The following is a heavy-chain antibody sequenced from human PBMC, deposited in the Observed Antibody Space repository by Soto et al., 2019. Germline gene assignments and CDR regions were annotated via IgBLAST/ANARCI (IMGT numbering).Heavy chain of an antibody. Sequence: AASVKVSCTASGYSFATYGFSWVRQAPGQGLECVGWISAHNGDTHYSQKFQGRVTLTTDTSTNTGYMELRSLTSDDTAVYFCATEPIYYNDGSGYYPLGHWGQGTLVTVS. CDR2: ISAHNGDT. J-gene: IGHJ4*02. CDR1: GYSFATYG. D-gene: IGHD3-22*01. CDR3: ATEPIYYNDGSGYYPLGH. V-gene: IGHV1-18*04.